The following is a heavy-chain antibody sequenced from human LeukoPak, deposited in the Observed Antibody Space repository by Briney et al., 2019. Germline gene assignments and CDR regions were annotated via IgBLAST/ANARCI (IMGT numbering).Heavy chain of an antibody. CDR1: GGSISSGGYY. J-gene: IGHJ5*02. CDR3: ASLNANSGYHIDP. D-gene: IGHD3-22*01. V-gene: IGHV4-31*03. Sequence: SQTLSRTCTVSGGSISSGGYYWSWIRQHPGKGLEWIGYIYYSGSTYYNPSLKSRVTISVDTSKNQFSLKLSCVNAADTAVYYCASLNANSGYHIDPWGQGTLVTVSS. CDR2: IYYSGST.